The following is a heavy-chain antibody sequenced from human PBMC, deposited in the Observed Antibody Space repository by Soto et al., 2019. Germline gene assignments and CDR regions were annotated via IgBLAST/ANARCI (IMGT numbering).Heavy chain of an antibody. J-gene: IGHJ4*02. V-gene: IGHV3-30-3*01. CDR1: GFTFRNYI. D-gene: IGHD2-21*01. CDR2: ILHDGNNE. CDR3: ARVDEDGVYCDLAY. Sequence: QVQLVESGGGVVQPGRSLRLSCEASGFTFRNYIMHWVRQAPGKGLEWVAMILHDGNNENADCVKGRFTISRDNSKSTLYLQMNSLRTEDTAIYYFARVDEDGVYCDLAYWGQGTLVTVSS.